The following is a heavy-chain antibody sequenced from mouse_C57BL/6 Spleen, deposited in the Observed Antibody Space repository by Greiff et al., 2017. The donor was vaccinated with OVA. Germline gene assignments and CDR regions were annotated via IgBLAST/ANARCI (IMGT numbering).Heavy chain of an antibody. CDR1: GYAFTNYL. V-gene: IGHV1-54*01. CDR3: ARSYDGYSWFAY. Sequence: VKLMESGAELVRPGTSVKVSCKASGYAFTNYLIEWVKQRPGQGLEWIGVINPGSGGTNYNEKFKGKATLTADKSSSTAYMQLSSLTSEDSAVYFCARSYDGYSWFAYWGQGTLVTVSA. CDR2: INPGSGGT. J-gene: IGHJ3*01. D-gene: IGHD2-3*01.